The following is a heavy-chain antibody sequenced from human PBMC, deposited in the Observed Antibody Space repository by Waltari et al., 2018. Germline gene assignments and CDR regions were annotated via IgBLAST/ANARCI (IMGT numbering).Heavy chain of an antibody. V-gene: IGHV1-46*01. J-gene: IGHJ4*02. CDR3: ARGLNTRAFDF. D-gene: IGHD2-15*01. Sequence: QVLLVQSGAEVKKPGASVKISCRTSGFSLTNDYMHWVRQVPGQGLEWMGITNPGGGGTTYAQKFQDRLSLSGDTSTSTVYLELSDLTSEDRAVYYCARGLNTRAFDFWGQGTLVTVAS. CDR2: TNPGGGGT. CDR1: GFSLTNDY.